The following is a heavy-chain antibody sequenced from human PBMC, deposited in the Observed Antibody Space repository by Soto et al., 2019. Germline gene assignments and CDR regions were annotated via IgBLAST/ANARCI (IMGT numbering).Heavy chain of an antibody. D-gene: IGHD4-4*01. CDR2: ITGGGAGT. CDR1: GFTFNNYA. Sequence: EVQLLESGGGLVQPGGSLRLSCAASGFTFNNYAMSWVRQAPGKGLEWVSTITGGGAGTYYADSVKGRFTISRDNSNNMLYLQMNSLRVEDTALYYCAKCFSNYAADNFDNWGQGTLVTVSS. V-gene: IGHV3-23*01. CDR3: AKCFSNYAADNFDN. J-gene: IGHJ4*02.